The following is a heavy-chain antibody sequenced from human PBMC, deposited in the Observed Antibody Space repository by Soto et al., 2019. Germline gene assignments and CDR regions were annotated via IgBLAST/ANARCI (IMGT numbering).Heavy chain of an antibody. CDR2: ISGRGT. D-gene: IGHD6-19*01. J-gene: IGHJ4*02. CDR3: AKGVGDNGWYMAALDY. Sequence: EVQLLDSGGGLEQPGGSLRLSCVASGFTFTNYAMSWVRQAPGKGLEWVSTISGRGTYYTDSVKGRFSISRDNSKNTLKQQSARLSVEATAVYDCAKGVGDNGWYMAALDYWGQGTLVTVSS. V-gene: IGHV3-23*01. CDR1: GFTFTNYA.